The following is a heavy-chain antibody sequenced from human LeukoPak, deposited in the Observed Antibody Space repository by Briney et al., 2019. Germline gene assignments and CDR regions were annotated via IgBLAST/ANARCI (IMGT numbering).Heavy chain of an antibody. CDR2: IYYSGGT. V-gene: IGHV4-59*01. J-gene: IGHJ6*03. CDR1: GVSISSYY. Sequence: PSETLSLTCTVSGVSISSYYWTWIRQPPGKGLEWIGYIYYSGGTNYSPSLKSRVTISVDTSKNQFSLNLSSVTAADTAVYYCASAIAEDFYYYYMDVWGKGTTVTVSS. CDR3: ASAIAEDFYYYYMDV. D-gene: IGHD1-14*01.